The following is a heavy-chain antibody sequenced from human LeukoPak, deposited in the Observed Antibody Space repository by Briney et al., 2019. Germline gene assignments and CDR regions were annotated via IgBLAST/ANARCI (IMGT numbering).Heavy chain of an antibody. CDR2: MYTSGST. D-gene: IGHD3-10*01. CDR3: AGDHYGSGSYKSYFDS. V-gene: IGHV4-4*07. CDR1: GCSISTYY. J-gene: IGHJ4*02. Sequence: PSETLSLTCTVSGCSISTYYWSWLRQPAGKGLEWIGRMYTSGSTKYNPSLKSRVTISVDNSKNQFSLKLTSVTAADTAVYYCAGDHYGSGSYKSYFDSWGQGTRVTVSS.